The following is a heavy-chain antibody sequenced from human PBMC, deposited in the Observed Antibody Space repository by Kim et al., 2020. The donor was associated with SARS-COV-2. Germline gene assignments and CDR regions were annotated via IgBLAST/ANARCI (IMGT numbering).Heavy chain of an antibody. Sequence: GGSLRLSCAASGFTFSSYGMHWVRQAPGKGLEWVAVISYDGSNKYYADSVKGRFTISRDNSKNTLYLQMNSLRAEDTAVYYCAKDLELPRIVVVMGAFDIWGQGTMVTVSS. CDR3: AKDLELPRIVVVMGAFDI. J-gene: IGHJ3*02. V-gene: IGHV3-30*18. CDR2: ISYDGSNK. D-gene: IGHD3-22*01. CDR1: GFTFSSYG.